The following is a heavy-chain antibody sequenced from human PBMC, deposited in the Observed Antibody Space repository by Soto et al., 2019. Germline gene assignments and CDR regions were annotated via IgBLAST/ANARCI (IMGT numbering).Heavy chain of an antibody. V-gene: IGHV1-18*04. CDR2: ISAYNGNT. CDR3: ARDCSSTSCHDAFDI. J-gene: IGHJ3*02. CDR1: GYTFTSYG. Sequence: WASVKVSCKASGYTFTSYGISRVRQAPGQGLEWMGWISAYNGNTNYAQKLQGRVTMTTDTSTSTAYMELRSLRSDATAVYYCARDCSSTSCHDAFDIWGQGTMVTVSS. D-gene: IGHD2-2*01.